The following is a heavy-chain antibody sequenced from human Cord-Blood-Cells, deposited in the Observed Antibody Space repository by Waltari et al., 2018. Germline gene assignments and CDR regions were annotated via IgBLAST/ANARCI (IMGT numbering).Heavy chain of an antibody. J-gene: IGHJ4*02. D-gene: IGHD6-6*01. CDR2: INHSGST. V-gene: IGHV4-34*01. CDR3: ARFGLLSIAARPYYFDY. CDR1: GGSFRGYY. Sequence: QVQLQQWGAGPLKPSETLSLTSAVYGGSFRGYYWTWIRQPPGKGLEWIGEINHSGSTNYNPSLKSRVTISVDTSKNQFSLKLSSVTAADTAVYYCARFGLLSIAARPYYFDYWGQGTLVTVSS.